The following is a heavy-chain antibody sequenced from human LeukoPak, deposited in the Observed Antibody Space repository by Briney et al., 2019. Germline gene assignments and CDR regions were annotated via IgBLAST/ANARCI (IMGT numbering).Heavy chain of an antibody. Sequence: SETLSLTCTVSGGSISSSSYYWDWIRQTPGKGLEWIVAVYYTGNAYYNPSLKRRVTISVDTSDNRFSLHLSSVNAADTAIYYCARLRALSGHRGAFDIWGQGTLVTVSS. CDR1: GGSISSSSYY. J-gene: IGHJ3*02. V-gene: IGHV4-39*01. D-gene: IGHD5/OR15-5a*01. CDR3: ARLRALSGHRGAFDI. CDR2: VYYTGNA.